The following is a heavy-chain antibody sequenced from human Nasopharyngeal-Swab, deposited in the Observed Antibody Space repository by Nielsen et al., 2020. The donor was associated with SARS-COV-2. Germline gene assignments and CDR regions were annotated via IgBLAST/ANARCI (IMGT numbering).Heavy chain of an antibody. Sequence: SLKISCAASGFTFDDYAMHWVRQAPGKGLEWVSGISWNSGSIGYADSVKGRFTISRDNAKNSLYLQMNSLRAEDTALYYCAKIPVADDAFDIWGQGIMVTVSS. CDR1: GFTFDDYA. D-gene: IGHD6-19*01. CDR3: AKIPVADDAFDI. CDR2: ISWNSGSI. J-gene: IGHJ3*02. V-gene: IGHV3-9*01.